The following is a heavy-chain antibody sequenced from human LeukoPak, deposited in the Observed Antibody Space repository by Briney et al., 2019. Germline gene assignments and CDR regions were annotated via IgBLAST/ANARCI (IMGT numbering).Heavy chain of an antibody. Sequence: PSETLSLTCTVSGGSISSGSYYWSWIRQPAGKGLEWIGRIYSSGSTNYNPSLKSRVTISVHTSRNQFSLKLSSVTAADTAVYYCARGPYYYGGSGFDIWGQGTMVTVSS. V-gene: IGHV4-61*02. J-gene: IGHJ3*02. CDR1: GGSISSGSYY. CDR3: ARGPYYYGGSGFDI. D-gene: IGHD3-10*01. CDR2: IYSSGST.